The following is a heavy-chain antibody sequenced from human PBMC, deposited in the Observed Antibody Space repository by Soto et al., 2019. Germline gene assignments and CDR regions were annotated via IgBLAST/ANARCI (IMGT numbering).Heavy chain of an antibody. CDR3: XXXXXVTXGGDY. Sequence: QITLKESGPTLVKPTQTLTLTCTFSGFSLSTTGVGVGWIRQPPGKALDWLALIYWVDDKRYSPSLKSRLTITKDTSKNQVVLTMTNMDPIDTATYYCXXXXXVTXGGDYWGQGTLVTVSS. CDR2: IYWVDDK. CDR1: GFSLSTTGVG. J-gene: IGHJ4*02. V-gene: IGHV2-5*02. D-gene: IGHD2-21*02.